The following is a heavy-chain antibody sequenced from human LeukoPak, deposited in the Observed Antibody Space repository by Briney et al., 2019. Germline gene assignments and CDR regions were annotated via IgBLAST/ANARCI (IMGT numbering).Heavy chain of an antibody. Sequence: QPGGSLRLSCAASGFTFSSYAMSWVRQAPGKGLEWVSAISGSGGSTYYADSVKGRFTISRDNSKNTLYLQMNSLRAEDTAVYYCAKGIMSGYDILSPYYYYGMDVWGQGTTVTVSS. J-gene: IGHJ6*02. D-gene: IGHD3-9*01. V-gene: IGHV3-23*01. CDR1: GFTFSSYA. CDR2: ISGSGGST. CDR3: AKGIMSGYDILSPYYYYGMDV.